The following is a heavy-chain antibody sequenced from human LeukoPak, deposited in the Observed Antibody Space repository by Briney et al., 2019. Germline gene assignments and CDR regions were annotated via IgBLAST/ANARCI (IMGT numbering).Heavy chain of an antibody. J-gene: IGHJ4*02. CDR2: INHSGST. CDR1: GGSFSGYY. D-gene: IGHD3-10*01. Sequence: SETLSLTCAVYGGSFSGYYWSWIRQPPGKGLEWIGEINHSGSTNYNPSLKSRVTISVDTSKNQFSLKLSSVTAADTAVYCCARVRFYYYGSGSYAPPDYWGQGTLVTVSS. V-gene: IGHV4-34*01. CDR3: ARVRFYYYGSGSYAPPDY.